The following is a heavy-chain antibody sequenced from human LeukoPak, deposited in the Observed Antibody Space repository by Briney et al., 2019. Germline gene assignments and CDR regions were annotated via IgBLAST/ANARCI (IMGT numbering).Heavy chain of an antibody. D-gene: IGHD3-16*01. V-gene: IGHV4-61*02. Sequence: SETLSLTCTVSGGSISSGSYYWSWIRQPAGKGLEWIGRIYTSGSTNYNPSLKSRVTISVDTSKNQFSLNLSSVTAADTAVYYCARVGDYALKDWGQGTLVTVSS. CDR3: ARVGDYALKD. CDR2: IYTSGST. CDR1: GGSISSGSYY. J-gene: IGHJ4*02.